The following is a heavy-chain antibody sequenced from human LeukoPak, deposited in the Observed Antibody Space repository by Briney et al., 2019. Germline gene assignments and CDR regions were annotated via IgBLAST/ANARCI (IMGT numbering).Heavy chain of an antibody. V-gene: IGHV3-11*06. Sequence: GGSLRLSCAASGFTFSDYYMSWIRQAPGKGLEWVSYISSSSSYIYYADSVKGRFTISRDNAKNSLYLQMNSLRAEDTAVYYCARGRIVVVPAAPPDFQHWGQGTLVTVSS. CDR2: ISSSSSYI. CDR3: ARGRIVVVPAAPPDFQH. D-gene: IGHD2-2*01. CDR1: GFTFSDYY. J-gene: IGHJ1*01.